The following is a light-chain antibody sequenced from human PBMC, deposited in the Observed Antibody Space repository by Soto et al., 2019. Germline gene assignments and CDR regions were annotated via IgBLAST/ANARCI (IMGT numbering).Light chain of an antibody. CDR1: SSDVGDYNY. CDR3: SSYTSSSTYV. J-gene: IGLJ1*01. Sequence: SALTQPASVSGSPGQSITVSCTGTSSDVGDYNYVSWYQQHPGKAPKLMIYDVNNRPSGVSNRFSGSKSGNTASLTISGLQAEDEADYYCSSYTSSSTYVFGTGTKVTVL. CDR2: DVN. V-gene: IGLV2-14*01.